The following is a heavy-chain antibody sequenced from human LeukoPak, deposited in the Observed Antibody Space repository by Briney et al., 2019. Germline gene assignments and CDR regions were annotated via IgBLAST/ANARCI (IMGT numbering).Heavy chain of an antibody. Sequence: SVKVSCKASGGTFSSYAISWVRQAPGQGLEWMGGIIPIFGTANYAQKFQGRVTITTDESTSTAYMELSRLRSDDTAVYYCARTGPEVVVPAAPLDYWGQGTLVTVSP. CDR3: ARTGPEVVVPAAPLDY. J-gene: IGHJ4*02. CDR2: IIPIFGTA. D-gene: IGHD2-2*01. V-gene: IGHV1-69*05. CDR1: GGTFSSYA.